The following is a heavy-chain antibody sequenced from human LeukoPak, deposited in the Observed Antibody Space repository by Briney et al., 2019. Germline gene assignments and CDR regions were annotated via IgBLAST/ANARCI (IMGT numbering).Heavy chain of an antibody. J-gene: IGHJ6*02. CDR2: ISGSGGST. D-gene: IGHD2-2*02. CDR3: AKGPAAILFGYYYYGMDV. V-gene: IGHV3-23*01. CDR1: GFTFSSYA. Sequence: PGGSLRLSCAASGFTFSSYAMSWVRQAPGKGLEWVSAISGSGGSTYYADSVKGRFTISRDNSKNTLYLQMNSLRAEDTAVYYCAKGPAAILFGYYYYGMDVWGQGTTVTVSS.